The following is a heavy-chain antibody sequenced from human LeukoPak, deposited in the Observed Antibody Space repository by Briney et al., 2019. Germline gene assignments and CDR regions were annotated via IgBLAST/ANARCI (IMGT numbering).Heavy chain of an antibody. D-gene: IGHD3-16*01. CDR1: GFTFSRYW. V-gene: IGHV3-7*01. CDR2: INQGGSEK. CDR3: ARVTPGGVGSFDY. J-gene: IGHJ4*02. Sequence: RGSLRLSCAASGFTFSRYWMSWVRRAPGKGLEWVADINQGGSEKFYVDSVKGRFTISRDNAKNSLYLQMNSLRVEDTAVYYCARVTPGGVGSFDYWGQGTLVTVSS.